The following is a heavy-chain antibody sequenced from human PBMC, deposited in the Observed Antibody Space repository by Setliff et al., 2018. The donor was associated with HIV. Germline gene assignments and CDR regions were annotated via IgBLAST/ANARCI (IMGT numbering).Heavy chain of an antibody. CDR1: GGSSRTYS. V-gene: IGHV1-69*10. J-gene: IGHJ3*02. CDR2: LIAVLDIT. Sequence: ASVKVSCKASGGSSRTYSINWVRQAPGQGLEWMGQLIAVLDITSYAQKFQGRLTITADESTSTMYMELSSLRSDDTAVYYCAGPRGDEAFDIWGQGTKVTVS. CDR3: AGPRGDEAFDI. D-gene: IGHD3-10*01.